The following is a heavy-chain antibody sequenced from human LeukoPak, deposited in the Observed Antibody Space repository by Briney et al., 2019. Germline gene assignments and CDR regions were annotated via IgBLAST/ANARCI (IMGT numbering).Heavy chain of an antibody. Sequence: GGSLRLSCAASGFTLSSYAMSWVRQGPGKGLEWVSAISVSGNTYHADSVKGRFTISRDSSKNTLYLQMNSLRAGDAAVYYCAELGITMIGGVWGKGTTVTISS. J-gene: IGHJ6*04. CDR3: AELGITMIGGV. V-gene: IGHV3-23*01. CDR2: ISVSGNT. D-gene: IGHD3-10*02. CDR1: GFTLSSYA.